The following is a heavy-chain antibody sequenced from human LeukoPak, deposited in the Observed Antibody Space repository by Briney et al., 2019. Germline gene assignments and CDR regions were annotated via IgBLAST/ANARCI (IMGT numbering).Heavy chain of an antibody. Sequence: ASVKVSCKASGYTFTSYGISWVRQAPGQGLEWMGWISTYTGNTNYAQKLQGRVTMTTDTSTSTAYMELRSLRSDGTAVYYCGRDTPAQQLVPDYWGQGTLVTVSS. V-gene: IGHV1-18*01. D-gene: IGHD6-13*01. CDR2: ISTYTGNT. J-gene: IGHJ4*02. CDR3: GRDTPAQQLVPDY. CDR1: GYTFTSYG.